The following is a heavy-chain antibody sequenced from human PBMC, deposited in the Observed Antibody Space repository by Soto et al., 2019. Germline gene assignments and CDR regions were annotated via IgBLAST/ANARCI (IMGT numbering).Heavy chain of an antibody. CDR3: ARNHDFPVVGRGSIGYMDV. Sequence: GGSLRLSCAASGFTFSDYYMSWIRQAPGKGLEWVSYISSSGSTIYYADSVKGRFTISRDNAKNSLYLQMNSLRAEDTAVYYCARNHDFPVVGRGSIGYMDVWGKGTTVTVSS. J-gene: IGHJ6*03. CDR2: ISSSGSTI. V-gene: IGHV3-11*01. D-gene: IGHD1-26*01. CDR1: GFTFSDYY.